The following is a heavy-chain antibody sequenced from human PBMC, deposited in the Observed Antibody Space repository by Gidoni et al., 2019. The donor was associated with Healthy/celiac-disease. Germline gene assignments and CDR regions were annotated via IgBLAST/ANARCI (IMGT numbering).Heavy chain of an antibody. CDR3: ASWDGKVGS. J-gene: IGHJ4*02. Sequence: QVQLQQWSAGLLKPSDTLSLTCSVYGGSFSGYYWSWIRQPPGKGLEWIGEINHSGSTNYNPSLKSRVTISVDTSKNQFSLKLSSVTAADTAVYYCASWDGKVGSWGQGTLVTVSS. CDR1: GGSFSGYY. CDR2: INHSGST. D-gene: IGHD1-26*01. V-gene: IGHV4-34*01.